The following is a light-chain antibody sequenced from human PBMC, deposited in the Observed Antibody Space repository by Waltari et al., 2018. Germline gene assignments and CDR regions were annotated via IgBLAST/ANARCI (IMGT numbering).Light chain of an antibody. J-gene: IGLJ7*01. CDR3: GTWDSSLSGAV. CDR1: RSTIGNNY. CDR2: EDT. V-gene: IGLV1-51*02. Sequence: QSVLTQPPSVSAAPGQRVTIPCSGGRSTIGNNYVSWYRQFPGTAPKLLIYEDTERPSGIAGRFSGSKSGTSATLDITGLQAGDEADYYCGTWDSSLSGAVFGGGTHLTVL.